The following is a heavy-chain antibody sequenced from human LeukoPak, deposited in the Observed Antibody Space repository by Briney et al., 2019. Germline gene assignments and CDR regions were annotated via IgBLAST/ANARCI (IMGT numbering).Heavy chain of an antibody. Sequence: PGGSLRLSCAVSGFSYSSYGMRWVRQAPGKGLEGVSTISGSGDTYYVDSVKGRFTISRDNSKNTLYLQMNSLRAEDTAVYYCAKEGGYNYGYLDSWGQGTLVTVSS. CDR1: GFSYSSYG. D-gene: IGHD5-18*01. J-gene: IGHJ4*02. V-gene: IGHV3-23*01. CDR3: AKEGGYNYGYLDS. CDR2: ISGSGDT.